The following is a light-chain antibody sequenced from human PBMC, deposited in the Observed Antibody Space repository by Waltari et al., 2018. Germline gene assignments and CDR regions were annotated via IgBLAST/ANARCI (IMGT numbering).Light chain of an antibody. J-gene: IGKJ2*01. CDR2: VAS. Sequence: DIRMTQSPSSLSASVGDRVSITCRASETVSTYVSWYQQKPGKAPNLLIYVASNLQSGVPSRFSGSGSGTDFTLTISRLQVEDFATYYCQQSYRIPPTFGQGTKVEI. CDR1: ETVSTY. CDR3: QQSYRIPPT. V-gene: IGKV1-39*01.